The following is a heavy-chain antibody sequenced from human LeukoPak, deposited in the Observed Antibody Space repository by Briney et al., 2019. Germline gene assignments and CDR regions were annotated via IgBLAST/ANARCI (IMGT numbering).Heavy chain of an antibody. Sequence: PSETLSHTCAVSGYSINSGFYWGWIRQSPGKGLEWLGNIYHSGSTYYNPSLKSRVAISVDTPNNQFSLKLTSVTAADTAVYYCARDGPVDTAMVQNCYMDVRVKGTTVIVSS. V-gene: IGHV4-38-2*02. J-gene: IGHJ6*03. CDR1: GYSINSGFY. D-gene: IGHD5-18*01. CDR2: IYHSGST. CDR3: ARDGPVDTAMVQNCYMDV.